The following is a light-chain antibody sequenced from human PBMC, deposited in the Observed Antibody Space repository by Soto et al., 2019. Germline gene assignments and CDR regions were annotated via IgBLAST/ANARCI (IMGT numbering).Light chain of an antibody. CDR2: DAS. CDR1: QSINRH. CDR3: QQYNNWPPWT. J-gene: IGKJ1*01. V-gene: IGKV3-15*01. Sequence: EIVLTQSPATLSLSPGERATLSCRASQSINRHLAWYRQKPGQAPRLLIYDASTRATGIPDRFSGSGSETEFTLTISSLQSEDYAIYYCQQYNNWPPWTFGQGTKVEIK.